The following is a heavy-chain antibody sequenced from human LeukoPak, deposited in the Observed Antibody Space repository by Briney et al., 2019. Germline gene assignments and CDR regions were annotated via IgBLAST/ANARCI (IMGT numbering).Heavy chain of an antibody. Sequence: SVKVSCRASGGTFNSQAISWVRQAPGQGLEWLGRIIRKFDTANYAQKFQGRVTITTDESTSTAYMELSGLRSEDTAVYYCARDLQDSGPHYYYYMDVWGKGTTVTVSS. CDR1: GGTFNSQA. CDR2: IIRKFDTA. J-gene: IGHJ6*03. CDR3: ARDLQDSGPHYYYYMDV. D-gene: IGHD6-25*01. V-gene: IGHV1-69*05.